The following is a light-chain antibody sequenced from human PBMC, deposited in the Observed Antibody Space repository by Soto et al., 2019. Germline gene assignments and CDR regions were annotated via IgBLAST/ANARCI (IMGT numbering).Light chain of an antibody. CDR3: QQYNDWPWT. J-gene: IGKJ1*01. CDR1: QSISGT. Sequence: ESVMTQSPVPLSVSPRGRATLSCRASQSISGTLAWYQQKPGQAPRLLIHGASTRAPGFPARFSGSGSGTDFTLTISSLQSEDFAVYYCQQYNDWPWTVGQGTKVEIK. CDR2: GAS. V-gene: IGKV3-15*01.